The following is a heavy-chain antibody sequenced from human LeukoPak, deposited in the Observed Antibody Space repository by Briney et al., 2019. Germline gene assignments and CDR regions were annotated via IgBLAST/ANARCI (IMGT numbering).Heavy chain of an antibody. CDR3: ARYWNDRYFDY. V-gene: IGHV3-74*01. CDR1: GFTFSSYW. Sequence: GGSLRLSCAASGFTFSSYWMHWVRQAPGKGLVWVSHINTDGSSTNYADSVKGRFTISRDNAKNTLYLQMNSLRAEDTAVYYCARYWNDRYFDYWGQGTLVTVSS. J-gene: IGHJ4*02. CDR2: INTDGSST. D-gene: IGHD1-1*01.